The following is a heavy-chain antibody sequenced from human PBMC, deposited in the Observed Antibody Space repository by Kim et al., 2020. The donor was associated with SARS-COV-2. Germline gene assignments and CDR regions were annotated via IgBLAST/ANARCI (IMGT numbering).Heavy chain of an antibody. Sequence: AAVKVSCRTSGYTFSSYGITWVRQAPGQGLEWIVWISAYNGNTNYAQKLQGRVTMTIDTSTSTAYMKLRSLRSDDTAVYYCARDDCTRTTCYAYWGQGTLVTVSS. J-gene: IGHJ4*02. CDR1: GYTFSSYG. CDR3: ARDDCTRTTCYAY. CDR2: ISAYNGNT. D-gene: IGHD2-2*01. V-gene: IGHV1-18*01.